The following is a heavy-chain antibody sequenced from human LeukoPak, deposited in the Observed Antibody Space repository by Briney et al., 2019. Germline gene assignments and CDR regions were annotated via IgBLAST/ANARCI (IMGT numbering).Heavy chain of an antibody. Sequence: SETLSLTCTVSGGSISSYYWSWIRQPPGKGLEWIGYIYYSGSTNYNPSLKSRVTISVDTSKDQFSLKLSSVTAADTAVYYCASWVAWYYYDSSATTDYWGQGTLVTVSS. J-gene: IGHJ4*02. V-gene: IGHV4-59*08. CDR1: GGSISSYY. D-gene: IGHD3-22*01. CDR2: IYYSGST. CDR3: ASWVAWYYYDSSATTDY.